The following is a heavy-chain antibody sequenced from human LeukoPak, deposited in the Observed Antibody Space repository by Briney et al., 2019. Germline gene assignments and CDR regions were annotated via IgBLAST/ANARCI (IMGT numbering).Heavy chain of an antibody. J-gene: IGHJ4*02. CDR3: ARVGSEWLVNDY. Sequence: PGGSLRLSCTASGFIFSSYNMNWVRQAPGKGREWVSYISYSSSTRYYADSVKGRFTIPRDNAKNSLYLQINSPRDEDMAVYYCARVGSEWLVNDYWGQGALVTVSS. V-gene: IGHV3-48*02. CDR1: GFIFSSYN. CDR2: ISYSSSTR. D-gene: IGHD6-19*01.